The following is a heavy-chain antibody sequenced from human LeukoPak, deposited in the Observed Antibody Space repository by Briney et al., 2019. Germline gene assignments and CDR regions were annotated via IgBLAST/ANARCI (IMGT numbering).Heavy chain of an antibody. V-gene: IGHV1-8*01. J-gene: IGHJ5*02. CDR1: GYTFTMYD. D-gene: IGHD6-19*01. CDR2: MNPNSGNT. CDR3: ARDSSGWYHWFDH. Sequence: ASVTVSFKASGYTFTMYDINWVGQATGQGREWMGWMNPNSGNTGYPQKFQARVTMTRNTSISTAYMELSSLRSEDTAVYYCARDSSGWYHWFDHWGQGTLVTVSS.